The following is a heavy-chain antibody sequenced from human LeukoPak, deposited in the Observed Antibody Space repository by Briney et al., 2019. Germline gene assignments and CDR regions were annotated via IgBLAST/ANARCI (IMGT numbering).Heavy chain of an antibody. D-gene: IGHD2-2*01. Sequence: GGSLRLSCAASGFTFSSYAMSWVRQAPGKGLEWVSAISGSGGSTYYADSVKGRFTISRDNSKNTLYRQMNSLRAEDTAVYYCAKDQIQKYCSSTSCPTHFDYWGQGTLVTVSS. CDR1: GFTFSSYA. CDR2: ISGSGGST. CDR3: AKDQIQKYCSSTSCPTHFDY. V-gene: IGHV3-23*01. J-gene: IGHJ4*02.